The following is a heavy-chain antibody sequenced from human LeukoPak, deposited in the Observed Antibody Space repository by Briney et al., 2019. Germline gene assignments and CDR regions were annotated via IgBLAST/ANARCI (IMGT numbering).Heavy chain of an antibody. D-gene: IGHD1-26*01. CDR3: AKARTREVGAGDY. CDR2: ISWNSGSI. Sequence: GGSLRLSCAASGFTFDDYAMHWVRQAPGKGLEWVSGISWNSGSIGYADSVKGRFTISRDNAKNSLYLQMNSLRAEDTALYNCAKARTREVGAGDYWGQGTLVTVSS. J-gene: IGHJ4*02. V-gene: IGHV3-9*01. CDR1: GFTFDDYA.